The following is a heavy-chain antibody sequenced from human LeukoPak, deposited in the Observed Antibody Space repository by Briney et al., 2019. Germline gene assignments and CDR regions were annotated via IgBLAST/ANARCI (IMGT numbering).Heavy chain of an antibody. CDR1: GFTFNGYS. V-gene: IGHV3-21*01. D-gene: IGHD2-8*01. CDR3: ASLMRAGGFDS. Sequence: GGFLRLSCAASGFTFNGYSMNWVRQAPGKGLEWVSSISSSSRDIYYADSVKGRFTISRDNAKNTLYLQMNSLRAEDTAVYYCASLMRAGGFDSWGQGTLVTVSS. J-gene: IGHJ4*02. CDR2: ISSSSRDI.